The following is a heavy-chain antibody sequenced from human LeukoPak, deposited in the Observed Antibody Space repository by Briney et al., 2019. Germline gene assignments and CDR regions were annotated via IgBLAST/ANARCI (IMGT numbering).Heavy chain of an antibody. CDR2: INPSGGST. CDR3: ARGPRITLVRGGQWYHYMDV. CDR1: GYTFANYY. V-gene: IGHV1-46*01. J-gene: IGHJ6*03. D-gene: IGHD3-10*01. Sequence: EASVKVSCKASGYTFANYYIHLVRQAPGQGLEWMGLINPSGGSTNYAQKFQGRVTMTRDTSTSTVYMELSSLRSEDTAVYYCARGPRITLVRGGQWYHYMDVWAKGPRSPSP.